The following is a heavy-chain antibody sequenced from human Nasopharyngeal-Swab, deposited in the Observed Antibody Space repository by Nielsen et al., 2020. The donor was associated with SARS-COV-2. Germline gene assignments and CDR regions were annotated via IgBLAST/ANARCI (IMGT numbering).Heavy chain of an antibody. V-gene: IGHV3-48*03. Sequence: GGSLRLSCAASGFTLSSYEMNWVRQAPGKGLEWVSYISSSGSTIYYADSVKDRFTIPRDNAKNSLYLQVNSLRAEDTAVYYCARVGLHYYDSSGPFDYWGQGTLVTVSS. CDR3: ARVGLHYYDSSGPFDY. D-gene: IGHD3-22*01. J-gene: IGHJ4*02. CDR2: ISSSGSTI. CDR1: GFTLSSYE.